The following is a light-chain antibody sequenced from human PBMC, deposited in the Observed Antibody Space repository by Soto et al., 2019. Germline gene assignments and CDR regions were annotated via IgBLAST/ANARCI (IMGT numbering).Light chain of an antibody. Sequence: ELVMPQSPSNLSVQTGESATLSCGARPSVSSNLAWYQPHPGQALRLLPYGASTRATGIPARFSVSVSGTEVTLTFSSLQPEKFEFYDGQQYYNSPRTFG. CDR3: QQYYNSPRT. CDR1: PSVSSN. CDR2: GAS. J-gene: IGKJ1*01. V-gene: IGKV3-15*01.